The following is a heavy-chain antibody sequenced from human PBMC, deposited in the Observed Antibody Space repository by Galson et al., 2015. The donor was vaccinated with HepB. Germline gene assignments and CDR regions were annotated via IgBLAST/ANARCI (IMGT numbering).Heavy chain of an antibody. D-gene: IGHD2-21*02. CDR3: ARGRRSDWNWFDP. Sequence: SLRLSCAASGFTVSSNYINWVRQAPGKGLEWVSVIYNDGSTYYADSVKGRFTISRDTSKNTLYLQMNSLRAEDTAVYYCARGRRSDWNWFDPWGQGTLVTVSS. J-gene: IGHJ5*02. CDR1: GFTVSSNY. CDR2: IYNDGST. V-gene: IGHV3-66*02.